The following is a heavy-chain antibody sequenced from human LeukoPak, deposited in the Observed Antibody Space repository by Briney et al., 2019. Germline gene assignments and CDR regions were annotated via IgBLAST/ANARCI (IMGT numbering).Heavy chain of an antibody. V-gene: IGHV1-8*03. CDR2: MNPNSGNT. Sequence: ASVKVSCKASGYTFTSYDINWVRQAPGQGLEWMGWMNPNSGNTGYAQKFQGRVTITRNTSISTAYMELSSLRSEDTAVYYCAREDSGEGFDYWGQGTLVTVSS. CDR3: AREDSGEGFDY. CDR1: GYTFTSYD. J-gene: IGHJ4*02. D-gene: IGHD3-10*01.